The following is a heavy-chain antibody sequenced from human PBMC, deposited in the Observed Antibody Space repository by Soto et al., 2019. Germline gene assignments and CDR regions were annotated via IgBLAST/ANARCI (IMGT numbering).Heavy chain of an antibody. CDR2: IYHSGST. J-gene: IGHJ6*02. V-gene: IGHV4-4*02. CDR3: ARSDGPPYSSGWYPLDYYGMDV. D-gene: IGHD6-19*01. Sequence: PSETLSLTCAVSGGSISSSNWWSWVRQPPGKGLEWIGEIYHSGSTNYNPSLKSRVTISVDKSKNQFSLKLSSVTAADTAVYYCARSDGPPYSSGWYPLDYYGMDVWGQGTTVTVS. CDR1: GGSISSSNW.